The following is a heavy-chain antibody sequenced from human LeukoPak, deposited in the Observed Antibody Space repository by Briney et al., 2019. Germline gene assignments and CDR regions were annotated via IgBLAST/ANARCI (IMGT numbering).Heavy chain of an antibody. CDR3: ARAAESSGWTDY. D-gene: IGHD6-19*01. Sequence: ETLSLPCTVSGGSVSSGSYYWSWIRQPPGKGLEWIGYIYYSGSTNYNPSLKSRVTISVDTSKNQFSLKLSSVTAADTAVYYCARAAESSGWTDYWGQGTLVTVSS. CDR2: IYYSGST. CDR1: GGSVSSGSYY. V-gene: IGHV4-61*01. J-gene: IGHJ4*02.